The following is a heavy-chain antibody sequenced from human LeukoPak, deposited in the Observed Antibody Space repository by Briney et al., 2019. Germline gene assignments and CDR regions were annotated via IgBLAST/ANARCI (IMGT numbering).Heavy chain of an antibody. J-gene: IGHJ4*02. CDR2: INTDGTVT. CDR1: GFTFSKYW. CDR3: ATKQWLAPPPDS. V-gene: IGHV3-74*01. D-gene: IGHD6-19*01. Sequence: GGSLRLSCAASGFTFSKYWMLGVRQAPGKGLESVSRINTDGTVTTYADSVKGRFTVSRDNADNTMSLQMNSVRDEDTAVYYCATKQWLAPPPDSWGQGTPVTVSS.